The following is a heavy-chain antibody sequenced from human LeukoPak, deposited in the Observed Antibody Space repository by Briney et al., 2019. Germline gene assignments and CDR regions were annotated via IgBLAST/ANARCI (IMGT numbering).Heavy chain of an antibody. J-gene: IGHJ4*02. V-gene: IGHV3-7*05. Sequence: GGSLRLSCAASGFTFSSYWMHWVRQAPGKGLEWVANIKQDGSEKYYVDSVKGRFTISRDNAKNSLYLQMNSLRAEDTAVYYCARDCTGWCPQFDYWGQGTLVTVSS. D-gene: IGHD2-21*01. CDR1: GFTFSSYW. CDR2: IKQDGSEK. CDR3: ARDCTGWCPQFDY.